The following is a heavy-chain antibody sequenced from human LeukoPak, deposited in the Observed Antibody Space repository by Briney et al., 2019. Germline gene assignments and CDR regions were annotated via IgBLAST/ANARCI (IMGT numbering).Heavy chain of an antibody. J-gene: IGHJ3*02. CDR3: ATSGSSWYSLDAFDI. D-gene: IGHD6-13*01. CDR2: IYYSGST. Sequence: SETLSLTCTVSGYSISSGYYWGWIRQPPGKGLEWIGYIYYSGSTNYNPSLKSRVTISVDTSKNQFSLKLSSVTAADTAVYYCATSGSSWYSLDAFDIWGQGTMVTVSS. CDR1: GYSISSGYY. V-gene: IGHV4-61*01.